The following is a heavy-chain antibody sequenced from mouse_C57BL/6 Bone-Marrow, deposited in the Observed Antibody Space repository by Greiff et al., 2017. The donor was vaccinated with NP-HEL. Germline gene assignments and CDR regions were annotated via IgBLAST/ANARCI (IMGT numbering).Heavy chain of an antibody. CDR3: ARGERGYFDD. CDR2: IWGDGST. J-gene: IGHJ2*01. Sequence: VNVVESGPGLVAPSQSLSITCTVSGFSLTSYGVSWVRQPPGQGLEWLGVIWGDGSTNYHSALISRLSISKDNSKSQVFLKLNSPQTDDTATYYCARGERGYFDDWGQGTTLTVSS. CDR1: GFSLTSYG. V-gene: IGHV2-3*01.